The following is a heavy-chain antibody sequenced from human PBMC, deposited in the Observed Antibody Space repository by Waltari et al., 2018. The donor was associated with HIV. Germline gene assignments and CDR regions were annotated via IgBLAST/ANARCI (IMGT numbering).Heavy chain of an antibody. CDR2: VLDTATA. J-gene: IGHJ3*01. CDR3: AREGPNFSDRSGFHYAHRGFDV. V-gene: IGHV4-61*01. CDR1: GDSVARGRFQ. Sequence: QLHESGPGLVKSSETLSLTCTVSGDSVARGRFQRTWIRPSPGDQLEWLGNVLDTATATYHPSLGSRVSMSMGLSKSQFSLNLHSLTAADTATYYCAREGPNFSDRSGFHYAHRGFDVWGQGTKVIVSS. D-gene: IGHD3-22*01.